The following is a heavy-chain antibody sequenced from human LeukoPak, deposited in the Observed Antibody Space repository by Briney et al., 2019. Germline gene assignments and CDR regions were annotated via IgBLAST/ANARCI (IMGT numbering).Heavy chain of an antibody. V-gene: IGHV3-20*04. D-gene: IGHD1-26*01. J-gene: IGHJ4*02. CDR2: INWNGGST. CDR1: GFTFDDYG. Sequence: GGSLRLSCAASGFTFDDYGMSWVRQAPGKGLEWVSGINWNGGSTGYADSVKGRFTISRDNAKNSLYLQMNSLRAEDTALYYCARPRGWELPSPFDYWGQGTLVTVSS. CDR3: ARPRGWELPSPFDY.